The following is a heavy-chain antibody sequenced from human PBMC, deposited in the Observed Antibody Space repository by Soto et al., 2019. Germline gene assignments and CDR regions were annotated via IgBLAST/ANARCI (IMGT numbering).Heavy chain of an antibody. CDR1: GDSFSDYY. CDR3: ARGHYSSGWPIDH. Sequence: SETLSLTCTVSGDSFSDYYWNWIREVPGKGLEWIGFVFHSATTSYNPSLKTRVAISDDTSKKQFSLRLTSVTAADTAIYYCARGHYSSGWPIDHWGQGILVTVSS. V-gene: IGHV4-59*01. CDR2: VFHSATT. J-gene: IGHJ4*02. D-gene: IGHD6-19*01.